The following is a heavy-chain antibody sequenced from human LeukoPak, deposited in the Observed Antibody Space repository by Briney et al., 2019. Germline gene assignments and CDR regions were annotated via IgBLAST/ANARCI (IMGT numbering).Heavy chain of an antibody. CDR3: ARGIAAAFDP. CDR1: GYTFTSYG. Sequence: SVKVSCKASGYTFTSYGISWVRQAPGQGLEWMGGIIPIFGTANYAQKFQGRVTITADESTSTAYMELSSLRSEDTAVYYCARGIAAAFDPWGQGTLVTVSS. CDR2: IIPIFGTA. J-gene: IGHJ5*02. V-gene: IGHV1-69*13. D-gene: IGHD6-13*01.